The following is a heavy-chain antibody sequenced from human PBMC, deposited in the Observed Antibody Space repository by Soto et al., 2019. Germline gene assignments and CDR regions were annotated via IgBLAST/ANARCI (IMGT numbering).Heavy chain of an antibody. J-gene: IGHJ4*02. D-gene: IGHD3-10*01. CDR1: GGSINSYY. Sequence: SETLSLTCTVSGGSINSYYWSWIRQPPGKGLEWIGYVYYSVSTHYNPSLKSRVAISVDTSKNQFSLKLTSVTAADTAVYYCARTVNYFDYWGQGALVTVLL. CDR2: VYYSVST. CDR3: ARTVNYFDY. V-gene: IGHV4-59*01.